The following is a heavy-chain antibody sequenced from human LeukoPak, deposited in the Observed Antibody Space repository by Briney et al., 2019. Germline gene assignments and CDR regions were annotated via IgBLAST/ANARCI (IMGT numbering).Heavy chain of an antibody. CDR2: IIPILGTA. CDR1: GGTFSSYA. Sequence: SVKVSCKASGGTFSSYAISWVRQAPGQGLEWMGGIIPILGTANYAQKFQGRVTITADESTSTAYMELSSLRSEDTAVYYCARDEGGYCSSTSCWGYFQHWGQGTLVTVSS. V-gene: IGHV1-69*01. D-gene: IGHD2-2*03. J-gene: IGHJ1*01. CDR3: ARDEGGYCSSTSCWGYFQH.